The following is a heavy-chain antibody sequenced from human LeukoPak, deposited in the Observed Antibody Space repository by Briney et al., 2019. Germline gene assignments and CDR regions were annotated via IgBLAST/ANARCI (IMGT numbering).Heavy chain of an antibody. CDR2: IYNSGTT. CDR3: ASRVYGLGSFNY. CDR1: GDSISSTSYH. J-gene: IGHJ4*01. Sequence: NPSETLSLTCTVSGDSISSTSYHWDWIRQPPGKGLEWIGSIYNSGTTYYNPSLKSRVTISVDTSKNQFSLKVSSVTAADTAVYYCASRVYGLGSFNYWGQGTLVTVSS. V-gene: IGHV4-39*01. D-gene: IGHD3-10*01.